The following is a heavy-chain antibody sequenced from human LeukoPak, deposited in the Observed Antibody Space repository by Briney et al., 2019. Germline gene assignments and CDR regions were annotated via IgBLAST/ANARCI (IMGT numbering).Heavy chain of an antibody. CDR1: GFXFSSSG. V-gene: IGHV3-48*02. D-gene: IGHD1-14*01. Sequence: PGGSLRLSCAASGFXFSSSGINWVRQAPGKGLEWVSYISSGSSTIYYADSVKGRFTVSRDNAKNSLYLQMNSLRDEDTAVYYCARDPGYFDYWGQGSLVTVSS. J-gene: IGHJ4*02. CDR3: ARDPGYFDY. CDR2: ISSGSSTI.